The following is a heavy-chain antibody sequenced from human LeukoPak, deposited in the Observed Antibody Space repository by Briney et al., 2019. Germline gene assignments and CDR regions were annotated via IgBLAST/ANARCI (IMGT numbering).Heavy chain of an antibody. J-gene: IGHJ6*02. Sequence: GASVKVSCTASGYTFTVYYMHWVRHAPGQGLEWMGWINPDTGATDIAQKFQGRVTMTRDTSISAAYMELSRLRSDDTAVYYCTRDHCSYINCYQDYYYGMDVWGQGTTVTVSS. CDR3: TRDHCSYINCYQDYYYGMDV. V-gene: IGHV1-2*02. CDR1: GYTFTVYY. D-gene: IGHD2-2*01. CDR2: INPDTGAT.